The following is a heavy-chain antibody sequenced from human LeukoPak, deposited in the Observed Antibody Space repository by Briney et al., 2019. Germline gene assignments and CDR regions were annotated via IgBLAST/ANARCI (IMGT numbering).Heavy chain of an antibody. D-gene: IGHD4/OR15-4a*01. CDR1: GFTFSSYW. CDR2: IYSDNT. Sequence: GGSLRLSCVASGFTFSSYWMTWVRQAPGKGLEWVSFIYSDNTHYSDSVKGRFTISRDNSKNTLYLQMNSLRAEDTAVYYCARRAGAYSHPYDYWGQGTLVTVSS. V-gene: IGHV3-53*01. J-gene: IGHJ4*02. CDR3: ARRAGAYSHPYDY.